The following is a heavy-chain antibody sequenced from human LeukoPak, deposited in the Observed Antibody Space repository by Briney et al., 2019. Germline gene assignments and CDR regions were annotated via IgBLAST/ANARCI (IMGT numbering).Heavy chain of an antibody. Sequence: GGSLRLSCAASGFTFSSYAMHWVRQAPGKGLEWVAVISYDGSNKYYADSVKGRFTISRDNSKNTLYLQMNSLRAEDTAVYYCARDPTTVTTGCYYGMDVWGQGTTVTVSS. CDR2: ISYDGSNK. V-gene: IGHV3-30-3*01. J-gene: IGHJ6*02. CDR1: GFTFSSYA. D-gene: IGHD4-17*01. CDR3: ARDPTTVTTGCYYGMDV.